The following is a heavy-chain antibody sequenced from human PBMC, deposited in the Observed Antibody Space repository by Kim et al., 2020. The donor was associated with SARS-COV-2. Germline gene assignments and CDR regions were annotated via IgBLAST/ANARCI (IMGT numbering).Heavy chain of an antibody. J-gene: IGHJ4*02. V-gene: IGHV4-31*03. CDR2: IYSRGST. Sequence: SETLSLTCTVSGDSISSGAYYWSWIRQHPGEGLEWIGYIYSRGSTNYNPSLKSRVTISVDTSKNQFSLRLTSVTAADTAEYYCARAGRDGYPGHFDYWGQGTLVTVSS. CDR1: GDSISSGAYY. D-gene: IGHD5-12*01. CDR3: ARAGRDGYPGHFDY.